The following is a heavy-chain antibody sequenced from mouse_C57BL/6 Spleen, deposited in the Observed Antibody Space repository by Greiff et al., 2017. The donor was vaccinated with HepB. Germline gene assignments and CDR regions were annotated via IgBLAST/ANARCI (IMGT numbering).Heavy chain of an antibody. CDR1: GYSITSGYD. Sequence: VQLKESGPGMVKPSQSLSLTCTVPGYSITSGYDWHWIRHFPGNKLEWMGYISYSGSTNYNPSLKSRISITHDTSKNHFFLKLNSVTTEDTATYYCATPGNYYAMDYWGQGTSVTVSS. CDR3: ATPGNYYAMDY. CDR2: ISYSGST. V-gene: IGHV3-1*01. J-gene: IGHJ4*01.